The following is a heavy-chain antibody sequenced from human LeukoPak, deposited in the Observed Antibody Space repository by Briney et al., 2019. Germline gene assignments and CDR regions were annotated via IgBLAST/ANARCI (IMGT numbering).Heavy chain of an antibody. J-gene: IGHJ4*02. CDR3: TPIASSGY. D-gene: IGHD3-10*01. CDR2: ISSKANSYAT. V-gene: IGHV3-73*01. Sequence: GGSLRLSCAASGFPFSGPAMHWVRQASGKGLEWVGRISSKANSYATAYAASVKGRFTISRDDSKNTAYLQMNSLKTEDTAVYYCTPIASSGYWGQGTLVTVSS. CDR1: GFPFSGPA.